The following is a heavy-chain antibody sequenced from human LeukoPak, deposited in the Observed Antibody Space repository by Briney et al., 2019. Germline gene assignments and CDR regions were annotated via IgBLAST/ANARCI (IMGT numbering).Heavy chain of an antibody. CDR3: ARGHNFGRLHPFDY. D-gene: IGHD3-9*01. V-gene: IGHV3-66*01. CDR2: IYSGGGT. CDR1: GFTVSSNY. J-gene: IGHJ4*02. Sequence: GGSLRLSCAASGFTVSSNYMSWVRQAPGKGLEWVSVIYSGGGTYYADSVKGGFTISRDNSKNTLYLQMNSLRAEDTAVYYCARGHNFGRLHPFDYWGQGTLVTVSS.